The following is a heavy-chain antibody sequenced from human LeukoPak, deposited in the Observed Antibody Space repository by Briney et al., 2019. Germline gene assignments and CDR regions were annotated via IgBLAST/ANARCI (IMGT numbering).Heavy chain of an antibody. Sequence: SETLSLTCTVSGGSISSGDYYWSWIRQTPGKGLEWIGYIYYSGTTYYNPSLKSRVTILIVTSKNQFSLKLSSVTAADTAVYYCARVGEAFDIWGQGTMVTVSS. CDR1: GGSISSGDYY. V-gene: IGHV4-30-4*01. CDR2: IYYSGTT. J-gene: IGHJ3*02. CDR3: ARVGEAFDI.